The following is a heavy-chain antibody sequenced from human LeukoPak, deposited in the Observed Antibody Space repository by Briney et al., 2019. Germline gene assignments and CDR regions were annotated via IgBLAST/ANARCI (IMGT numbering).Heavy chain of an antibody. Sequence: PSETLSLTCTVSGGSISSYYWSWIRQPPGKGLEWIGYIYYSGSTNYNPSLKSRVTISVDTSKNQFSLKLSSVTAADTAVYYCARTLYSSGWCPFDYWGQGALVTVSS. CDR3: ARTLYSSGWCPFDY. J-gene: IGHJ4*02. CDR1: GGSISSYY. CDR2: IYYSGST. V-gene: IGHV4-59*08. D-gene: IGHD6-19*01.